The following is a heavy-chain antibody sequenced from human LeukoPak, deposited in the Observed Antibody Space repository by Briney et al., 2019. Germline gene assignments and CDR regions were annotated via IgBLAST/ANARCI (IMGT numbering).Heavy chain of an antibody. D-gene: IGHD2/OR15-2a*01. CDR1: GFTFTTYS. Sequence: PGGSLRLSCEASGFTFTTYSMTWVRQAPGKGLEWVSIISSGSSAIFSADALKGRFTISRDDAKNLLYLDMNSLRAEDTAVYYCAKDGSMPWGYYMDVWGKGTTVTISS. V-gene: IGHV3-21*01. CDR3: AKDGSMPWGYYMDV. CDR2: ISSGSSAI. J-gene: IGHJ6*03.